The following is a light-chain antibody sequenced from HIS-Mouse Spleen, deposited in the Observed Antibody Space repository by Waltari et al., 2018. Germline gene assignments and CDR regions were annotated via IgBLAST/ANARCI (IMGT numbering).Light chain of an antibody. J-gene: IGLJ3*02. V-gene: IGLV2-14*03. CDR3: SSYTSSSFWV. CDR1: SSDFGGYNY. Sequence: QSALTQPASVSGSPGHSITISCTGTSSDFGGYNYVPWYQQHPGKAPKLMIYDVSNRPSGVSNRFSCSKSGNTASLTISGLQAEDEADYYCSSYTSSSFWVFGGGTKLTVL. CDR2: DVS.